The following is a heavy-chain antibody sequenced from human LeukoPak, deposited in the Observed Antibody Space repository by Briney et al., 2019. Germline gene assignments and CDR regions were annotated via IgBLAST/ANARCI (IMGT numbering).Heavy chain of an antibody. CDR1: GGSFSGYY. V-gene: IGHV4-34*01. D-gene: IGHD1-26*01. CDR3: ARVGGSYYGYYYYYYMDV. Sequence: SETLSLTCAVYGGSFSGYYWSWIRQPPGKGLEWIGEINHSGSTNYNPSLKSRVTISVDTSKNQFSLKLSSVTAEDTAVYYCARVGGSYYGYYYYYYMDVWGKGTTVTVSS. J-gene: IGHJ6*03. CDR2: INHSGST.